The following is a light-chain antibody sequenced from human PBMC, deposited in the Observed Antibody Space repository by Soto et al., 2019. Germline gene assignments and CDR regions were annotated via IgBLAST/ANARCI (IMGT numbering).Light chain of an antibody. CDR3: LQYHNLWA. CDR2: RAS. V-gene: IGKV3-15*01. J-gene: IGKJ1*01. CDR1: QNIYYN. Sequence: ILMTQFPATVSVSPGESATLSCRASQNIYYNVAWYQHRPGQAPSLLIYRASTRAPGVPARFSGSGSGTEFTLSISSLQPEDFTVYSCLQYHNLWAFGQGTKVEI.